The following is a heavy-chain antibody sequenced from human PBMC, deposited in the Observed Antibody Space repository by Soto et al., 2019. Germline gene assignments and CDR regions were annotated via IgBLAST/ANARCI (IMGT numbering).Heavy chain of an antibody. CDR3: ANLDYGDFGIDD. V-gene: IGHV4-39*01. D-gene: IGHD4-17*01. J-gene: IGHJ4*02. CDR2: IYYSGST. Sequence: ETLSLTCTVSGGSLSSSSYYWVWIRQPPGKGLEWIGNIYYSGSTYYNPSLKSRVTISVDTSKNQFSLRLSSVTAADTAVYYWANLDYGDFGIDDWGQGPLVTVS. CDR1: GGSLSSSSYY.